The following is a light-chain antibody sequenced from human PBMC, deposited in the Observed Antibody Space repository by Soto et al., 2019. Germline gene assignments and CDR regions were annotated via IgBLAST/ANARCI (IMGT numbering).Light chain of an antibody. CDR2: GAS. V-gene: IGKV3-15*01. CDR3: QQYNNWPLLT. Sequence: EIVMTQSPATLSMPPGERATLSYRASQMVSTNLAWYQQKPGQAPRLLIYGASTRATGIPARFSGSGSGTEFTLTISSLQSEDFAVYYCQQYNNWPLLTFGGGTKVDIK. CDR1: QMVSTN. J-gene: IGKJ4*01.